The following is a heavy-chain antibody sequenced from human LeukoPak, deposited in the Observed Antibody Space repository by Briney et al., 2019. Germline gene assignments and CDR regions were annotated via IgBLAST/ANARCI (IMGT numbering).Heavy chain of an antibody. V-gene: IGHV3-48*04. Sequence: PGGSLRLSCAASGFTFSSYSMNWVRQAPGKGLEWVSYISSSSSTIYYADSVKGRFTISRDNAKNSLYLQMNSLRAEDTAVYYCAILGCSSTSCYARNFDYWGQGTLVTVSS. J-gene: IGHJ4*02. CDR3: AILGCSSTSCYARNFDY. D-gene: IGHD2-2*01. CDR1: GFTFSSYS. CDR2: ISSSSSTI.